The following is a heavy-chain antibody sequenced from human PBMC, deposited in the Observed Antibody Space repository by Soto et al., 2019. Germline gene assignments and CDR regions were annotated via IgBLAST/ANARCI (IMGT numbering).Heavy chain of an antibody. Sequence: GESLKISCKGSGYSFTSYWISWVRQMPGKGLEWMGRIDPSDSYTNYSPSFQGHVTISADKSISTAYLQWSSLKASDTAMYYCARDVRYSSSWYGGYWFDPWGQGTLVTVSS. CDR2: IDPSDSYT. CDR3: ARDVRYSSSWYGGYWFDP. J-gene: IGHJ5*02. CDR1: GYSFTSYW. V-gene: IGHV5-10-1*01. D-gene: IGHD6-13*01.